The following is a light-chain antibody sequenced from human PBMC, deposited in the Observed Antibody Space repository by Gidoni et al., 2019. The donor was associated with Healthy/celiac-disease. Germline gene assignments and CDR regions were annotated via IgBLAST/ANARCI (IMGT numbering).Light chain of an antibody. J-gene: IGLJ2*01. V-gene: IGLV2-8*01. CDR2: EVS. CDR3: SSYAGSNNLV. Sequence: QSSLTQPPSASGSPAQSVTISCTGTITDVGGYNYVSWYQQHQGKAPKLMIYEVSKRPSGVPDRFSGSKSGNTASLTVSGLQAEDEADYYCSSYAGSNNLVFGGGTKLTVL. CDR1: ITDVGGYNY.